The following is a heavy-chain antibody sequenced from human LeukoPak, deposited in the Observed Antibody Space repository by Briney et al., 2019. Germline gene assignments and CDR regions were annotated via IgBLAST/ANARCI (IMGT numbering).Heavy chain of an antibody. J-gene: IGHJ6*03. Sequence: ASVKVSCKASGCTFTGYYMHWVRQAPGQGLEWMGWINPNSGATEYAQMFQGRVTMTRDTSISTAYMELSRLRSDDTAVYYCARVIPTAIPDYYYYYMDVWGKGTTVTVSS. D-gene: IGHD2-2*02. CDR3: ARVIPTAIPDYYYYYMDV. CDR2: INPNSGAT. V-gene: IGHV1-2*02. CDR1: GCTFTGYY.